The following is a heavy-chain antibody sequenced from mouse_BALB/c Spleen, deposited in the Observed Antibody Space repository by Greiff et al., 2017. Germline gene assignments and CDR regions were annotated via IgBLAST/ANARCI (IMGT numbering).Heavy chain of an antibody. Sequence: EVQLQQSGPELVKPGASVKMSCKASGYTFTSYVMHWVKQKPGQGLEWIGYINPYNDGTKYNEKFKGKATLTADKSSSTAYMQLSSLTSEDSAVYFCARDGSITTVSYAMDYWGQGTSVTVSS. CDR1: GYTFTSYV. V-gene: IGHV1-14*01. CDR2: INPYNDGT. J-gene: IGHJ4*01. D-gene: IGHD1-1*01. CDR3: ARDGSITTVSYAMDY.